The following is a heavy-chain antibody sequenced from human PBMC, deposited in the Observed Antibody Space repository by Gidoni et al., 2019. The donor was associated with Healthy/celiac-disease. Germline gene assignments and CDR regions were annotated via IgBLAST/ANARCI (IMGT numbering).Heavy chain of an antibody. CDR1: GFTLSTSGVG. CDR3: AHSHYYGSGSYYNWFDP. Sequence: QSTSKEYGPRQVKPTQTLTLTGTCSGFTLSTSGVGVGWIRQPPGKDLEWLALIYWDDDKRYSPSLKRRLTITKDTSKNQVVLTMTNMDPVDTATYYCAHSHYYGSGSYYNWFDPWGQGTLVTVSS. D-gene: IGHD3-10*01. V-gene: IGHV2-5*02. CDR2: IYWDDDK. J-gene: IGHJ5*02.